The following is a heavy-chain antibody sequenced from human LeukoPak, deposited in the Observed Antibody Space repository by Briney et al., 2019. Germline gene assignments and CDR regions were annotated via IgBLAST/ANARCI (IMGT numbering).Heavy chain of an antibody. Sequence: GGSLRLSCAASGFTFSSYSMNWVRQAPGKGLEWVSSISSSSSYIYYADSVKGRFTISRDNAKNSLYLQMNSLRAEDTAVYYCARYDFWSGGHPFPFDYWGQGTLVTVSS. D-gene: IGHD3-3*01. CDR3: ARYDFWSGGHPFPFDY. V-gene: IGHV3-21*01. CDR2: ISSSSSYI. J-gene: IGHJ4*02. CDR1: GFTFSSYS.